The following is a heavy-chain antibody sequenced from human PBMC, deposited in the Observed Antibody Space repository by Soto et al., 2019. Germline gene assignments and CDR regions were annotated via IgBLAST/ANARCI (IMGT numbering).Heavy chain of an antibody. CDR1: GFTFTDYY. D-gene: IGHD6-25*01. J-gene: IGHJ4*02. V-gene: IGHV3-11*03. CDR3: AFPSRLPNY. Sequence: GGSLRLSCVASGFTFTDYYMNWIRQTPGKGLEWLSYISVSGSDTNYADSAKGRFTISRDNARNSIYLQMSSLRVEDTAVYYCAFPSRLPNYWGQGTLVTVSS. CDR2: ISVSGSDT.